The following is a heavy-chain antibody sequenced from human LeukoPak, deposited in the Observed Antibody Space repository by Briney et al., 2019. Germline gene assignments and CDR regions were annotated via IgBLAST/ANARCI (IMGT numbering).Heavy chain of an antibody. D-gene: IGHD3-22*01. V-gene: IGHV4-39*01. J-gene: IGHJ4*02. Sequence: PSETLSLTCTVSGGSISSSSYYWGWIRQPPGKGLEGIGSIYYSGSTYYNPSLKSRVTISVATSKNQFPLKLRSVPAADTAVYYCARLNYYDTPYYLDYWGQGTLVTVSS. CDR1: GGSISSSSYY. CDR2: IYYSGST. CDR3: ARLNYYDTPYYLDY.